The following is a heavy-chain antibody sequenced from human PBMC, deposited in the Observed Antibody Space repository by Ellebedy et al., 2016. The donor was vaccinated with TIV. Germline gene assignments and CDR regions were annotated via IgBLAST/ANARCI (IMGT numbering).Heavy chain of an antibody. J-gene: IGHJ6*01. Sequence: GESLKISCKGSGYSFTSYWIGWVRQMPGKGLEWMGIIYPGDSDTRYSPSFQGQVTISADKSISTAYLQWSSLKASDTGMYYCARLEGVGSGSYSSCFWCYYYYGMDVWGQGTTVTVSS. D-gene: IGHD3-10*01. CDR2: IYPGDSDT. CDR1: GYSFTSYW. CDR3: ARLEGVGSGSYSSCFWCYYYYGMDV. V-gene: IGHV5-51*01.